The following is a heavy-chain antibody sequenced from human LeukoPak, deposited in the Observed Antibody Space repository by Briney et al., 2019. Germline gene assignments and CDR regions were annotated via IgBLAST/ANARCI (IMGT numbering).Heavy chain of an antibody. CDR3: AKDVGYCSGSSCYSPSYYMDV. CDR2: ISGDGGST. Sequence: GGSLRLSCAASGFTFDDYAMHWVRQAPGKGLEWVSLISGDGGSTYYADSVKGRFTISRDNSKNSLYLQMNSLRTEDTALYYCAKDVGYCSGSSCYSPSYYMDVWGKGTTLAVSS. V-gene: IGHV3-43*02. CDR1: GFTFDDYA. D-gene: IGHD2-15*01. J-gene: IGHJ6*03.